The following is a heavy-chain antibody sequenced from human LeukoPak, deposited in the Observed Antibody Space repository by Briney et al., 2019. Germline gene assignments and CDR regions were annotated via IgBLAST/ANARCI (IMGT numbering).Heavy chain of an antibody. V-gene: IGHV4-31*03. CDR2: IYYSGST. J-gene: IGHJ4*02. CDR1: GGSISSGGYY. CDR3: ARIVLSWREFDC. Sequence: PSQTLSLTCTVSGGSISSGGYYWSWIRQHPGKGLEWIGHIYYSGSTYYNPSLKSRGIISVETSKNQFSLKLSSVTAADTAVYYCARIVLSWREFDCWGQGTLVTVSS. D-gene: IGHD1-26*01.